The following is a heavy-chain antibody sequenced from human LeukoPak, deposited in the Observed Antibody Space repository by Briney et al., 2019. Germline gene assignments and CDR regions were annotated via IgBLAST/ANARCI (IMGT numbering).Heavy chain of an antibody. J-gene: IGHJ4*02. Sequence: PSETLSLTCTVSGGSISSGSYYWSWIRQPAGKGLEWIGRIYTSGSANYNPSLKSRATISVDTSKNQFSLKLSSVTAADTAVYYCARDQGPPWQLFDYWGQGTLVTVSS. CDR3: ARDQGPPWQLFDY. CDR2: IYTSGSA. V-gene: IGHV4-61*02. D-gene: IGHD6-13*01. CDR1: GGSISSGSYY.